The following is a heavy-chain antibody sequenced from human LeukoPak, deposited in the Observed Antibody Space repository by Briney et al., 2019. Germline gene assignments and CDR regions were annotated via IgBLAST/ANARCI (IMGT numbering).Heavy chain of an antibody. CDR2: IRGTGDT. CDR1: GFTFSSYV. J-gene: IGHJ4*02. CDR3: ARSLTRRYSSSSNLGY. Sequence: PGGSLRLSCAASGFTFSSYVMSWVRQAPGKGLEWVSAIRGTGDTYYVDSVKGRLTISRDNSKNTLYLEMNSLRSEDTAVYYCARSLTRRYSSSSNLGYWGQGTLVTVSS. D-gene: IGHD6-6*01. V-gene: IGHV3-23*01.